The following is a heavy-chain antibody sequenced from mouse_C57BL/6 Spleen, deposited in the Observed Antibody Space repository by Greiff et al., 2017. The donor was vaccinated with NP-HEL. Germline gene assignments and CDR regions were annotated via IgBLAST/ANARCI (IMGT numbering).Heavy chain of an antibody. Sequence: QSCKASGYTFTSYWMDWVKQRPGQGLEWIGNIYPSDSETHYNQKFKDKATLTVDKSSSTAYMQLSSLTSEDSAVYYCARTGIYYDYDDVDYWGQGTTLTVSS. V-gene: IGHV1-61*01. J-gene: IGHJ2*01. D-gene: IGHD2-4*01. CDR3: ARTGIYYDYDDVDY. CDR2: IYPSDSET. CDR1: GYTFTSYW.